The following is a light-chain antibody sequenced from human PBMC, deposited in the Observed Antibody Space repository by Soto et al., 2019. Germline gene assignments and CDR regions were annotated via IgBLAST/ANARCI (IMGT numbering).Light chain of an antibody. CDR2: AAS. CDR3: QQSYSFPRT. Sequence: IHMTQAPSSLTASLGDRVTITCRASQSISSNLNWYQQKPGKGPKFXIYAASSLQSGVPSRFSGSGSGTDFNLTISSLQPEDFATYYCQQSYSFPRTFGQGTKVDIK. J-gene: IGKJ1*01. V-gene: IGKV1-39*01. CDR1: QSISSN.